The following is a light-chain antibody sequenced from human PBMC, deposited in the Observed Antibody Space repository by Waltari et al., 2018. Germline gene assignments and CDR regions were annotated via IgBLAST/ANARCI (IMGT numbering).Light chain of an antibody. V-gene: IGLV3-19*01. CDR1: SLRPSY. CDR2: GKN. CDR3: HSRDSSGDVV. J-gene: IGLJ2*01. Sequence: SSELTQDPAVSVALGQTVRITCQGDSLRPSYVSWFHQKPGQAPALVIYGKNNRPPGIPDRFSASSSGSTASLTIIGAQAEDEADYYCHSRDSSGDVVIGGGTKLTVV.